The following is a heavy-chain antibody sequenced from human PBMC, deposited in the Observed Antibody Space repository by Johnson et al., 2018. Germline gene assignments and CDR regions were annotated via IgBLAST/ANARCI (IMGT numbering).Heavy chain of an antibody. D-gene: IGHD6-6*01. CDR2: INWNGGST. Sequence: EVQLVESGGGVVRXGGSLRLSCEASEFTFGDYGMSWVRQAPGKGLEWVSGINWNGGSTGYADSVKGRFTISRDNAKNSLYLQMNSLRVEDTALYYCARASSSLVPKDAIDIWGQGTMVTVSS. V-gene: IGHV3-20*04. CDR1: EFTFGDYG. J-gene: IGHJ3*02. CDR3: ARASSSLVPKDAIDI.